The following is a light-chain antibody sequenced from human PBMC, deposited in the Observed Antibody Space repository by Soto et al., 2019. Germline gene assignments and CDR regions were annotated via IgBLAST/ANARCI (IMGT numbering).Light chain of an antibody. V-gene: IGKV3-20*01. Sequence: EVVLTQSPATLSLSPGERATLSCRASQSVSSTYLAWYQQQPGQAPRLLMSGTSNRATGTPDRFSGSGSGTDFTLTISRLVPEDFAVYYCQQYGSPPITFGQGTRLEIK. CDR2: GTS. CDR1: QSVSSTY. CDR3: QQYGSPPIT. J-gene: IGKJ5*01.